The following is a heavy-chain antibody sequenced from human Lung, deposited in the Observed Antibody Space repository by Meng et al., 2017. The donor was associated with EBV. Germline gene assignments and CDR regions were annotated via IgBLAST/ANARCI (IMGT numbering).Heavy chain of an antibody. CDR1: GGFVDSGAYY. J-gene: IGHJ4*02. CDR3: ARLRLVWMFDY. D-gene: IGHD6-19*01. CDR2: IYYSGST. Sequence: PPQESGSGLVKPSETLSLTCTVSGGFVDSGAYYWSWIRQRPGKGLEWIGYIYYSGSTFYTPSLKSRATLSVDTSKNQFSLKLNSVTAADTAVYYCARLRLVWMFDYWGQGALVTVSS. V-gene: IGHV4-31*03.